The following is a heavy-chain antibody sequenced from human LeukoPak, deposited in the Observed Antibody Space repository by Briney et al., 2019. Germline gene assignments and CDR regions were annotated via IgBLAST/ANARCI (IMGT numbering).Heavy chain of an antibody. V-gene: IGHV1-2*02. CDR2: INPNSGGT. CDR1: GYTFTDYY. CDR3: ASSRWLNAREYYFDY. Sequence: ASVKVSCKASGYTFTDYYMHWVRQAPGQGLEWMGWINPNSGGTNYAQKFQGRVTMTRDTSISTAYMELSRLRSDDTAVFYCASSRWLNAREYYFDYWGQGTPVTVSS. D-gene: IGHD5-24*01. J-gene: IGHJ4*02.